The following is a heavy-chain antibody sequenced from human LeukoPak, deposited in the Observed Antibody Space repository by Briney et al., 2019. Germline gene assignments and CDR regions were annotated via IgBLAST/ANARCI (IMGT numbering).Heavy chain of an antibody. CDR2: IYYSGCT. CDR3: ARAYSSFLLLPNYYYYYYMDV. Sequence: PSETLSLTCTVSGGSISSSSYYWRWIRQPPGKGLEWIGSIYYSGCTYYNPSLKSRVTISVDTSKDQFSLKLSSVTAADTAVYYCARAYSSFLLLPNYYYYYYMDVWGKGTTVTVSS. V-gene: IGHV4-39*01. D-gene: IGHD6-6*01. CDR1: GGSISSSSYY. J-gene: IGHJ6*03.